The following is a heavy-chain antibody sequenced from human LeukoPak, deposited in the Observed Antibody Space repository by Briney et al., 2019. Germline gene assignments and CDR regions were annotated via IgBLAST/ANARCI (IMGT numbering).Heavy chain of an antibody. CDR1: GVTFSSYW. Sequence: PGGSLRLSCAASGVTFSSYWSHWVRQAPGKGLVWVGGINSDGSTTKYADSVRGRFTISRAIATNTLYLQLNSLRAEATAMYYCARVLSSGWYKNWFDPWGQGTLVTVSS. CDR2: INSDGSTT. CDR3: ARVLSSGWYKNWFDP. D-gene: IGHD6-19*01. J-gene: IGHJ5*02. V-gene: IGHV3-74*03.